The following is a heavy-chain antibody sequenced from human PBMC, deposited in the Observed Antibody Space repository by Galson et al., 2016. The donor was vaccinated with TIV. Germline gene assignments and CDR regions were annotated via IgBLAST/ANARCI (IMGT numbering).Heavy chain of an antibody. CDR1: GGTFDNYP. Sequence: VKVSCKASGGTFDNYPITWARQAPGQGLEWMGGIIPISAIADNAQKFQGRISITADESTSTAYMELSSLRSEDTAVYYCARLTPCGGDCYYFDYWGQGTLVTVSS. J-gene: IGHJ4*02. CDR3: ARLTPCGGDCYYFDY. V-gene: IGHV1-69*13. D-gene: IGHD2-21*02. CDR2: IIPISAIA.